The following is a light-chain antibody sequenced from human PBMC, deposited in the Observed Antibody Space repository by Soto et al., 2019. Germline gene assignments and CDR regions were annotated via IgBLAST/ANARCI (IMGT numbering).Light chain of an antibody. V-gene: IGKV3-11*01. CDR1: QNVSSY. J-gene: IGKJ3*01. CDR2: DAS. CDR3: QQRF. Sequence: EIVLTQSPGTLSLSPGERATLSCRASQNVSSYVAWYQQKPGQSPRLLIYDASKRATGIPARFSGSGSGTDFTLTISRLEPEDFALYYCQQRFFGPGTRVDLK.